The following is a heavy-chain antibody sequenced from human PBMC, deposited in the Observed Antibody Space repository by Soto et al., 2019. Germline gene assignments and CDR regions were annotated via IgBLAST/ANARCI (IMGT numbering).Heavy chain of an antibody. J-gene: IGHJ4*02. CDR3: ALYCSGGSCSQAYFDY. CDR2: INAGNGNT. V-gene: IGHV1-3*01. D-gene: IGHD2-15*01. Sequence: ASVKVSCKASGYTFTSYAMHWVRQAPGQSLEWMGWINAGNGNTKYSQKFQGRVTITRDTSASTAYMELSSLRSEDTAVYYCALYCSGGSCSQAYFDYWGQGTLVTVSS. CDR1: GYTFTSYA.